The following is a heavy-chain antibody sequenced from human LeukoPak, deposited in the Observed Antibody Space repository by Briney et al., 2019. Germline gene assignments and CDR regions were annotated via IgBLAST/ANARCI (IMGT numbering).Heavy chain of an antibody. Sequence: GASVKVSCKASGYTFTSYGISWVRQAPGQGLEWMGGIIPMFGTTKYAQKFQGRVTITADQSTRTAYMEMSSLRSEDTALYYCSTVGSSASDPYDYWGQGTLVTVSS. J-gene: IGHJ4*02. D-gene: IGHD2-2*01. CDR2: IIPMFGTT. CDR3: STVGSSASDPYDY. V-gene: IGHV1-69*13. CDR1: GYTFTSYG.